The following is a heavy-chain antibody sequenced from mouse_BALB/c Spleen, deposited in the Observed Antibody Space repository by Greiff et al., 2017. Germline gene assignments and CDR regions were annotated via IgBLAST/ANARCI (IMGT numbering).Heavy chain of an antibody. D-gene: IGHD1-2*01. CDR3: TRELRLPFYYAMDY. J-gene: IGHJ4*01. CDR1: GFTFSNYW. Sequence: EVQLQQSGGGLVQPGGSMKLSCVASGFTFSNYWMNWVRQSPEKGLEWVAEIRLKSNNYATHYAESVKGRFTISRDDSKSSVYLQMNNLRAEDTGIYYCTRELRLPFYYAMDYWGQGTSVTVSS. CDR2: IRLKSNNYAT. V-gene: IGHV6-6*02.